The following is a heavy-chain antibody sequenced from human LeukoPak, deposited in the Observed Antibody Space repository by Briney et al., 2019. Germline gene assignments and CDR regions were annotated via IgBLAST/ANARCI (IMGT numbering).Heavy chain of an antibody. CDR1: GYTFTSYD. J-gene: IGHJ4*02. CDR3: AASPSWYDSSGYYHLTYYFDY. Sequence: ASVKVSCKASGYTFTSYDINWVRQATGQGLEWMGWMNPNSGNTGYAQKFQGRVTMTRNTSISTAYMELSSLRSEDTAVYYCAASPSWYDSSGYYHLTYYFDYWGQGTLVTVSS. CDR2: MNPNSGNT. V-gene: IGHV1-8*01. D-gene: IGHD3-22*01.